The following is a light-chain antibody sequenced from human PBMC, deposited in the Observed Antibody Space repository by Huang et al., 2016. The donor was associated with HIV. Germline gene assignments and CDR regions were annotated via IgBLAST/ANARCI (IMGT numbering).Light chain of an antibody. V-gene: IGKV3-15*01. J-gene: IGKJ2*01. CDR2: GAS. CDR1: QSVSSN. CDR3: QQYNNWPPT. Sequence: EIVMTQSPATLSVSPGERATLPCRARQSVSSNLAWYQQKPGQAPRLLIDGASTRSTGIPARFSGSGSGTEFTLTISSLQSEDFAVYYCQQYNNWPPTFGQGTKLEIK.